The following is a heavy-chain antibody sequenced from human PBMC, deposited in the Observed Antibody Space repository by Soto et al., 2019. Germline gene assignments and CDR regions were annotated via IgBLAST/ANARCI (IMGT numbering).Heavy chain of an antibody. Sequence: QVQLVESGGGVVQPGRSLRLSCAASGFTFSSYGMHWVRQAPGKGLEWVAVISYDGSNNYYADSVRGRFTISRDTSKNTLYLQMNSLRTEDTAVYYCAKASTTVTGYMDVWGKGTTVTVSS. J-gene: IGHJ6*03. V-gene: IGHV3-30*18. CDR2: ISYDGSNN. CDR1: GFTFSSYG. CDR3: AKASTTVTGYMDV. D-gene: IGHD4-4*01.